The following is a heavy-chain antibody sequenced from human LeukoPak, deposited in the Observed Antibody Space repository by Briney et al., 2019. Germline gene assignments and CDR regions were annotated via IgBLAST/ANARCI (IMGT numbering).Heavy chain of an antibody. CDR1: GGSISSYY. CDR2: IYYSGST. D-gene: IGHD6-6*01. Sequence: SETLSLTCTVSGGSISSYYWSWLRQPPGKGLEWIGYIYYSGSTNYNPSLKSRVTISVDTSKNQISLKLSSVTAADTAVSYCARLYSSSSPLYWGQGTLVTVSS. J-gene: IGHJ4*02. CDR3: ARLYSSSSPLY. V-gene: IGHV4-59*08.